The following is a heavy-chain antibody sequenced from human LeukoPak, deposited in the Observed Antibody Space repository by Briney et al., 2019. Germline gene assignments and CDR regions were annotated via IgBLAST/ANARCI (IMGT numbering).Heavy chain of an antibody. J-gene: IGHJ4*02. CDR1: GFTFDDYA. D-gene: IGHD3-16*01. V-gene: IGHV3-30*18. CDR2: ISYDGSNK. Sequence: PGGSLRLSCAASGFTFDDYAMHWVRQAPGKGLEWVAVISYDGSNKYYADSVKGRFTISRDNSKNTLYLQMNSLRAEDTAVYYCAKDHALGGWGQGTLVTVSS. CDR3: AKDHALGG.